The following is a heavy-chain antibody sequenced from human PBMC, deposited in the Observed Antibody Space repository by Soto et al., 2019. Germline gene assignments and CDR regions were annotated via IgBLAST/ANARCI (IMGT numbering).Heavy chain of an antibody. D-gene: IGHD3-10*01. Sequence: QVQLVQSGAEVKKPGSSVKVSCKASGGTFSSYAISWVRQAPGQGLEWMGGIIPIFGTANYAQKFQGRVTITADKSTSTAYMELSSLRSEDTAVYYCAGGSVVLWFGGEEYYYYGMDVWGQGTTVTVSS. CDR3: AGGSVVLWFGGEEYYYYGMDV. CDR2: IIPIFGTA. V-gene: IGHV1-69*06. CDR1: GGTFSSYA. J-gene: IGHJ6*02.